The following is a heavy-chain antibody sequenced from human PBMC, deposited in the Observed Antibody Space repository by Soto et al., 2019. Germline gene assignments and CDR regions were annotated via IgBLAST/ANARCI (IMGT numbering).Heavy chain of an antibody. Sequence: SETLSLTCTVSGGSISSSSYYWGWIRQPPGKGLEWIGSIYYSGSTYYNPSLKSRVTISVDTSKNQFSLKLSSVTAADTAVYYCARLERFAVWGSYRSHAFDIWGQGTMVTVSS. D-gene: IGHD3-16*02. V-gene: IGHV4-39*01. CDR2: IYYSGST. CDR3: ARLERFAVWGSYRSHAFDI. J-gene: IGHJ3*02. CDR1: GGSISSSSYY.